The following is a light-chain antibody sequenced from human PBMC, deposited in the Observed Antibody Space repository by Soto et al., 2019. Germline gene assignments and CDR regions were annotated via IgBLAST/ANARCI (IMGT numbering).Light chain of an antibody. CDR1: DSNIGAGYS. V-gene: IGLV1-40*01. Sequence: QAVVTQPPSVSGAPGQRVTFSCTGSDSNIGAGYSVNWYQQIPGRAPKLLVYVNTNRPSGVPDRFSGSTSGTIASLAITGLQAEDEADYYCQSYDIRLNGLIFGLGTQLTVL. CDR3: QSYDIRLNGLI. CDR2: VNT. J-gene: IGLJ2*01.